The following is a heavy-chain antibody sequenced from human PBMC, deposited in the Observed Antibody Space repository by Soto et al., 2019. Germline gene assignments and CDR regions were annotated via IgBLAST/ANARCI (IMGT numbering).Heavy chain of an antibody. V-gene: IGHV4-59*01. CDR3: ARSVAVRGAQMDY. CDR1: GGSISGSY. Sequence: LSLTCSVSGGSISGSYWSWIRQSPGKGLEWLGYVYYTGSTNYSPSLRSRVSVSVDPSKNEFSLRLSAVTAADTAVYFCARSVAVRGAQMDYGGQGT. J-gene: IGHJ4*02. CDR2: VYYTGST. D-gene: IGHD2-15*01.